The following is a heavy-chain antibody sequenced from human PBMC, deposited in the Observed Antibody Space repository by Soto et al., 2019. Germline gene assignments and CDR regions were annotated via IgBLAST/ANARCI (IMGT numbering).Heavy chain of an antibody. D-gene: IGHD3-3*01. CDR3: VRERTIFGVAPGGGVDV. J-gene: IGHJ6*02. Sequence: PSEALSLTCAVSGGSISTSDYTWGWRRQPPGRGLEWVGSVYHSGATHYIPSLKNRLTISLDKSNNQFSMDLTSVTAADTAVYYCVRERTIFGVAPGGGVDVWGQGTTVTVSS. CDR2: VYHSGAT. V-gene: IGHV4-30-2*01. CDR1: GGSISTSDYT.